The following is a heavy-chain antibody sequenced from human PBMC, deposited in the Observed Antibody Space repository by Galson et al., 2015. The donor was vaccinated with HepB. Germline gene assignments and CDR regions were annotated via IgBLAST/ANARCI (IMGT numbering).Heavy chain of an antibody. Sequence: SLRLSCAASGFTFDDYAMHWVRHAPGKGLEWVSGISWDTIKTGYADSVKGRFAISRDNAENSLYLQMNSLGVEDTAVYYCVKDHGNGDYPYYHYYAMDVWGQGPTVTVSS. CDR2: ISWDTIKT. CDR3: VKDHGNGDYPYYHYYAMDV. J-gene: IGHJ6*02. CDR1: GFTFDDYA. D-gene: IGHD4-17*01. V-gene: IGHV3-9*01.